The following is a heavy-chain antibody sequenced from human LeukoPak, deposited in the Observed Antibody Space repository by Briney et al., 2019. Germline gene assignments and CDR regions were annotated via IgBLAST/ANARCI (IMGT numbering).Heavy chain of an antibody. D-gene: IGHD3-10*01. CDR1: GGSISSYY. V-gene: IGHV4-4*07. CDR3: ARGSTMVRGVTTSYYYYCYMDV. J-gene: IGHJ6*03. CDR2: IYTSGST. Sequence: SETLSLTCTVSGGSISSYYWSWIRQPAGKGLEWIGRIYTSGSTNYNPSPKSRVTMSVDTSKNQFSLKLSSVTAADTAVYYCARGSTMVRGVTTSYYYYCYMDVWGKGTTVTISS.